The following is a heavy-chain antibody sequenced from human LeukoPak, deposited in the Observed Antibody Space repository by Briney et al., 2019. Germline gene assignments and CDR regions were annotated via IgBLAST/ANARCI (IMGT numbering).Heavy chain of an antibody. Sequence: ASVKVSCKASGYTFTSYDINWVRQATGQGLEWMGWMNPNSGNTGYAQKFQGRVTMTRNTSISTAYMELSSLRSEDTAVYYCARGGKYYDILTGYYPSWAYYYYYMDVWGKGTTVTISS. CDR2: MNPNSGNT. V-gene: IGHV1-8*01. CDR1: GYTFTSYD. CDR3: ARGGKYYDILTGYYPSWAYYYYYMDV. J-gene: IGHJ6*03. D-gene: IGHD3-9*01.